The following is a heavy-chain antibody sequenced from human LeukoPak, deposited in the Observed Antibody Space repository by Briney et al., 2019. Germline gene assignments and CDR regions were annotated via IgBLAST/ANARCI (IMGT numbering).Heavy chain of an antibody. V-gene: IGHV3-7*01. CDR1: GFTFSGFS. CDR2: IKQDGSER. Sequence: GGSLRLSCAASGFTFSGFSMSWVRQSPTKGLEWVANIKQDGSERYYVDTVKGRFTISRDNAKNSLSLQMNNLRVEDTAVYYCARAGSHWHYVYWGQGTVVTVSS. J-gene: IGHJ4*02. D-gene: IGHD3-10*01. CDR3: ARAGSHWHYVY.